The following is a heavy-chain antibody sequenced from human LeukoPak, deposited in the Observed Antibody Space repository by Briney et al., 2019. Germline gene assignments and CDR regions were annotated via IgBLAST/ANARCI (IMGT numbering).Heavy chain of an antibody. Sequence: PGGSLRLSCAASGSTFSSYDMHWVRQATGKGLEWVSAIGTAGDTYYPGSVKGRFTISRENAKNSLYLQMNSLRAGDTAVYYCARVQRSGGAFDIWGQGTMVTVSS. D-gene: IGHD5-24*01. V-gene: IGHV3-13*01. CDR1: GSTFSSYD. CDR3: ARVQRSGGAFDI. CDR2: IGTAGDT. J-gene: IGHJ3*02.